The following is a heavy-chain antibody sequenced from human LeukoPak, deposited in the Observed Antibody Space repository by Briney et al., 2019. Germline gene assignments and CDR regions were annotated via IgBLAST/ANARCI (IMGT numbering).Heavy chain of an antibody. CDR2: IYYSGST. V-gene: IGHV4-59*02. D-gene: IGHD3-22*01. CDR1: GGFATYYG. J-gene: IGHJ4*02. Sequence: PSETLSLTCTVSGGFATYYGWSWIRQPPGKGLEWIGYIYYSGSTNYNPSLKSRVTISVDTSKNQFSLKLSSVTAADTAVYYCARGPPDYYDSSGSFDYWGQGTLVTVSS. CDR3: ARGPPDYYDSSGSFDY.